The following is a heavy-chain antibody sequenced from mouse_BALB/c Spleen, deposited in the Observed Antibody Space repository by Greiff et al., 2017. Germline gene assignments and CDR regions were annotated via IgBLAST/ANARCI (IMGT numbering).Heavy chain of an antibody. V-gene: IGHV7-3*02. CDR3: ARDRPRFAY. CDR2: IRNKANGYTT. J-gene: IGHJ3*01. Sequence: EVKVVESGGGLVQPGGSLRLSCATSGFTFTDYYMSWVRQPPGKALEWLGFIRNKANGYTTEYSASVKGRFTISRDNSQSILYLQMNTLRAEDSATYYCARDRPRFAYWGQGTLVTVSA. CDR1: GFTFTDYY.